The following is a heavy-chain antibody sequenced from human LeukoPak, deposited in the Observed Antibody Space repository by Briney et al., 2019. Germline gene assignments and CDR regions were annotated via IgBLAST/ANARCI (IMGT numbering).Heavy chain of an antibody. Sequence: QTGGSLRLSCAASGFTFSSYDMHWVRQATGKGLEWVSAIGTAGDTYYPGSVKGRFTISRENAKNSLYLQMNSLRAGDTAVYYCARGRQHSSSFDYWGQGALVTVSS. V-gene: IGHV3-13*01. CDR1: GFTFSSYD. CDR2: IGTAGDT. CDR3: ARGRQHSSSFDY. J-gene: IGHJ4*02. D-gene: IGHD6-13*01.